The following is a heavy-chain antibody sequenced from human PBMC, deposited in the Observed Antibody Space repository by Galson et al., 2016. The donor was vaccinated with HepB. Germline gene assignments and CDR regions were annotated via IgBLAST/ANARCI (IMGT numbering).Heavy chain of an antibody. V-gene: IGHV4-38-2*02. CDR1: GYSISSDYS. D-gene: IGHD1-14*01. J-gene: IGHJ4*02. Sequence: SETLSLTCTVSGYSISSDYSWGWIRQPPVKGLEWIGTIARSGNIHYNPSLKSRVTMSVDTSKNQFSLKLSSVTASDTAVYYCVTRNPSSASDYWGQGTLVTVSS. CDR3: VTRNPSSASDY. CDR2: IARSGNI.